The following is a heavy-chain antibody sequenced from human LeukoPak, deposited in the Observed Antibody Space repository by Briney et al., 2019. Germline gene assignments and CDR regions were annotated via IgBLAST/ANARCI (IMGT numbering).Heavy chain of an antibody. J-gene: IGHJ4*02. Sequence: SETLSLTCTVSGGSISSSSYYWGWIRQPPGKGLEWIGSIYYSGSTYYNPSLKSRVTISVDTSKNQFSLKLSSVTAADTAVYYCARGTIFGVVGFDYWGQGTLVTVSS. CDR3: ARGTIFGVVGFDY. CDR2: IYYSGST. V-gene: IGHV4-39*07. D-gene: IGHD3-3*01. CDR1: GGSISSSSYY.